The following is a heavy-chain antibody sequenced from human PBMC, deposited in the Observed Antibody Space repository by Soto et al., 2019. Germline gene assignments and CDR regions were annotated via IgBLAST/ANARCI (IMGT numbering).Heavy chain of an antibody. Sequence: SETLSLTCTVSGGSISSGDYYWSWIRHPPGKGLEWIGYIYYSGSTYYNPSLKSRVTISVDTSKNQFSLKLSSVTAADTAVYYCVRSFGVAAAGPFDYWGQGTLVTVSS. J-gene: IGHJ4*02. CDR3: VRSFGVAAAGPFDY. CDR2: IYYSGST. CDR1: GGSISSGDYY. D-gene: IGHD6-13*01. V-gene: IGHV4-30-4*01.